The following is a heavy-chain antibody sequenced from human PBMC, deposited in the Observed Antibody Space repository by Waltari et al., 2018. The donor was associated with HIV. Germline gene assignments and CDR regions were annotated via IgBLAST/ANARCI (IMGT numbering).Heavy chain of an antibody. J-gene: IGHJ4*02. CDR1: GFPFGDYV. V-gene: IGHV3-49*05. D-gene: IGHD6-19*01. CDR2: IRSKAYVGTT. CDR3: TRYSSGWAFDY. Sequence: ELQLVESGGGLVTQGRSLRLFCTASGFPFGDYVMSGFRQAPGKGLEWVGCIRSKAYVGTTEYAASVKVRFTISRDDSKSIAYLQMNSLKTEDTAVYYGTRYSSGWAFDYWGQGTLVTVSS.